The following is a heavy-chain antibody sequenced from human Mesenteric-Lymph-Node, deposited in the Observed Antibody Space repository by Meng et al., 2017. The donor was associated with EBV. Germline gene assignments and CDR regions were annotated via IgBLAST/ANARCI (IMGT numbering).Heavy chain of an antibody. CDR2: INHSGST. J-gene: IGHJ4*02. CDR3: ARAFCGGDCSHFDY. V-gene: IGHV4-34*01. D-gene: IGHD2-21*01. Sequence: QVQLQQLGVGLLKPSETLSLTCDVYGGSFSGYYWSWIRQPPGKGLEWIGEINHSGSTNYNPSLTSRVTISVDTSKNHFSLKLTSVTAADTAVYYCARAFCGGDCSHFDYWGQGTLVTVSS. CDR1: GGSFSGYY.